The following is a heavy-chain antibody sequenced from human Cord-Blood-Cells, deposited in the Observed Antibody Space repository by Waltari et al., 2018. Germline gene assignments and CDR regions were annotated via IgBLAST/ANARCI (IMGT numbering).Heavy chain of an antibody. CDR3: ARGGDCSGGSCYSSFDY. CDR2: IYYSGST. V-gene: IGHV4-39*07. J-gene: IGHJ4*02. Sequence: QLQLQQSGPGLVKPSETLSLTCTVSGGFISSNSYYWGWLRQPPGKGLEWIGSIYYSGSTYYNPSLKSRVTISVDTSKNQFSLKLSSVTAADTAVYYCARGGDCSGGSCYSSFDYWGQGTLVTVSS. CDR1: GGFISSNSYY. D-gene: IGHD2-15*01.